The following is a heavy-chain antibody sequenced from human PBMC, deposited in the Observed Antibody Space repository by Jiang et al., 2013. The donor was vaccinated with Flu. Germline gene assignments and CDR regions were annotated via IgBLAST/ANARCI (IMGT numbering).Heavy chain of an antibody. V-gene: IGHV3-53*01. D-gene: IGHD3-22*01. CDR3: ARDHKPDGYVY. CDR1: VSSNY. CDR2: IYSGGST. J-gene: IGHJ4*02. Sequence: VSSNYMSWVRQAPGKGLEWVSVIYSGGSTYYADSVKGRFTISRDNSKNTLYLQMNSLRAEDTAVYYCARDHKPDGYVYWGQGTLVTVSS.